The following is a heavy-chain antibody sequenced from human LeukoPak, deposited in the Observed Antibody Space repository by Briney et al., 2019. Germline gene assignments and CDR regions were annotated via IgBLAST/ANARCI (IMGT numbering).Heavy chain of an antibody. CDR1: GGSFSGYY. Sequence: SETPSLTCAVYGGSFSGYYWSWIRQPPGKGLEWIGEINHSGSTNYNPSLKSRVTISVDTSKNQFSLKLSSVTAADTAVYYCARQRVAVTEGFDYWGQGTLVTVSS. V-gene: IGHV4-34*01. J-gene: IGHJ4*02. CDR2: INHSGST. CDR3: ARQRVAVTEGFDY. D-gene: IGHD2-15*01.